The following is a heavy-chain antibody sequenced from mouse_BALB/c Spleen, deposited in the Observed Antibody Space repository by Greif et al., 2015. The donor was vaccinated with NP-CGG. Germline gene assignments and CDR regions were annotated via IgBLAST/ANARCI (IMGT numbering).Heavy chain of an antibody. J-gene: IGHJ3*01. CDR2: IDPETGGT. V-gene: IGHV1-15*01. CDR1: GYTFTDYE. Sequence: QVQLQQSGAELVRPGASVTLSCKASGYTFTDYEMHWVKQTPVHGLEWIGAIDPETGGTAYNQKFKGKATLTADKSSSTAYMELRSLTSEDAAVYYCTRLGYYGGFAYWGQGTLVTVSA. CDR3: TRLGYYGGFAY. D-gene: IGHD1-1*01.